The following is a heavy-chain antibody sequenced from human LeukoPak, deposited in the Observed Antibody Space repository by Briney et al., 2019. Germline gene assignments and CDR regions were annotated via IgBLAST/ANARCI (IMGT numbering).Heavy chain of an antibody. CDR3: ARDPGAFWSGYPEYYFDY. D-gene: IGHD3-3*01. Sequence: PSETLSLTCTVSGGSISSYYWSWIRQPPGKGLEWIGYIYYSGSTNYNPSLKSRVTISVDTSKNQFSLKLSSVTAADTAVYYCARDPGAFWSGYPEYYFDYWGQGTLVTASS. CDR2: IYYSGST. V-gene: IGHV4-59*01. CDR1: GGSISSYY. J-gene: IGHJ4*02.